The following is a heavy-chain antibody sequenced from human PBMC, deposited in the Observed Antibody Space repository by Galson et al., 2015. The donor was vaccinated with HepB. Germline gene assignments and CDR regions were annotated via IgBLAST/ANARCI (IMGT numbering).Heavy chain of an antibody. Sequence: SLRLSCAASGFTFSSYGMHWVRQAPGKGLEWVAVIWYDGSNKYYADSVKGRFTISRDNSKNTLYLQMNSLRAKDTAVYYCARDRGWSYDFWSGISEYNWFDPWGQGTLVTVSS. CDR1: GFTFSSYG. CDR3: ARDRGWSYDFWSGISEYNWFDP. J-gene: IGHJ5*02. V-gene: IGHV3-33*01. CDR2: IWYDGSNK. D-gene: IGHD3-3*01.